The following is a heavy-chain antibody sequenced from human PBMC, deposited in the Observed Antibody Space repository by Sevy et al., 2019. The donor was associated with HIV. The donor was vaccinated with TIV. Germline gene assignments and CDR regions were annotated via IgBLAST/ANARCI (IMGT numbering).Heavy chain of an antibody. CDR1: GFIFTDYY. V-gene: IGHV3-11*01. CDR2: ISMNGDAT. CDR3: GGGPNWQNIAGDHYYSMGV. D-gene: IGHD2-15*01. J-gene: IGHJ6*02. Sequence: GGSLRLSCAASGFIFTDYYMTWIRQLPEKGLEYISQISMNGDATNYADSVKGRFTVSRDNAKKSLYLQMDNLGVEDTAGYYCGGGPNWQNIAGDHYYSMGVWGQGTTVTVSS.